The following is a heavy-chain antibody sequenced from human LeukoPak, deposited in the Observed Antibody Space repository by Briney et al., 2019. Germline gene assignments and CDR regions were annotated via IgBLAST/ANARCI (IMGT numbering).Heavy chain of an antibody. CDR3: ARERMYSGSGSTYPYYDY. CDR1: GFTFSSYW. Sequence: PGGSLRLSCAASGFTFSSYWMSWGRQSPGKGLEWVANIKPDGSEKYFMDSVKGRFTISRDNAKNALYLEMNSLRAEDTAEYFCARERMYSGSGSTYPYYDYWGQGTLVTVSS. V-gene: IGHV3-7*01. CDR2: IKPDGSEK. D-gene: IGHD3-10*01. J-gene: IGHJ4*02.